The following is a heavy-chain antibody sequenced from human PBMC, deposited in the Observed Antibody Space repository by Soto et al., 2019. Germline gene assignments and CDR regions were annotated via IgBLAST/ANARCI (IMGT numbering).Heavy chain of an antibody. CDR1: VFTFSSYA. CDR2: ISYDGRNK. CDR3: ARDREDDYLWGAPDY. Sequence: GGSLRLSFPASVFTFSSYAMHWVSKAPGKGLEWVAVISYDGRNKYYADSLKGRFTISRDNAKNTLYLQRSSLRAEATAVYYCARDREDDYLWGAPDYWRQGTVVAVSS. V-gene: IGHV3-30-3*01. D-gene: IGHD3-16*01. J-gene: IGHJ4*02.